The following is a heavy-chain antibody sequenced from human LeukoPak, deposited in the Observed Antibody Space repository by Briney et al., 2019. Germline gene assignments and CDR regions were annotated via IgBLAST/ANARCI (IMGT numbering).Heavy chain of an antibody. CDR2: IYYRGST. CDR1: GGSISSYY. V-gene: IGHV4-59*13. Sequence: SETLPLTCTVSGGSISSYYWSRIRQPPGRGLGRIGYIYYRGSTNYNAPLKSRVTISVDTSKNQFSLKLSSVTAADTAVYYCARRTKQRGLDYWGQGTLVTVSS. J-gene: IGHJ4*02. CDR3: ARRTKQRGLDY.